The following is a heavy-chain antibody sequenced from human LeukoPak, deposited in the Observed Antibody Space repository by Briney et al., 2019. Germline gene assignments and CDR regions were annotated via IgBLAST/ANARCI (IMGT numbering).Heavy chain of an antibody. Sequence: GASVTVSCETSGYTFTTYPISWVRQAPGQGLEWMGWITTYNGDTNYVQNLQGRVTMTADTSTSTAYMELRSLRSDDTAVYYCALISYCTTVTCYYLDYWGQGTLVTVSS. D-gene: IGHD2-8*01. CDR3: ALISYCTTVTCYYLDY. V-gene: IGHV1-18*01. CDR2: ITTYNGDT. CDR1: GYTFTTYP. J-gene: IGHJ4*02.